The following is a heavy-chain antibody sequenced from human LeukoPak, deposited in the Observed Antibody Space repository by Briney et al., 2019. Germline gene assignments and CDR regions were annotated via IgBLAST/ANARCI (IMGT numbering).Heavy chain of an antibody. CDR2: IYYSGST. J-gene: IGHJ5*02. CDR1: GGSISSYY. D-gene: IGHD3-9*01. Sequence: SSETLSLTCTVSGGSISSYYWSWIRQPPGKGLEWIGYIYYSGSTNYNPSLKSRVTISVDTSKNQFSLKLSSVTAADTAVYYCARDRPYYDILTGYGSWFDPWGQGTLVTVSS. CDR3: ARDRPYYDILTGYGSWFDP. V-gene: IGHV4-59*01.